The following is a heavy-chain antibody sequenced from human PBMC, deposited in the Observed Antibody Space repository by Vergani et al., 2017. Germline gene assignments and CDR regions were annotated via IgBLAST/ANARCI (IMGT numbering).Heavy chain of an antibody. CDR2: ISYDGTQK. CDR3: ATKSCGTPGCQIGYFRE. Sequence: VQLLQSEGAVVQPGGSLRLSCVASGFTFSSHAMSWVRQAPGKGLEWVAVISYDGTQKYYADSVKGRFTISRDNSKSTLYLQMNSLRTEDTAVYYCATKSCGTPGCQIGYFREWGQGTLVTVSS. CDR1: GFTFSSHA. J-gene: IGHJ1*01. V-gene: IGHV3-30*03. D-gene: IGHD1-1*01.